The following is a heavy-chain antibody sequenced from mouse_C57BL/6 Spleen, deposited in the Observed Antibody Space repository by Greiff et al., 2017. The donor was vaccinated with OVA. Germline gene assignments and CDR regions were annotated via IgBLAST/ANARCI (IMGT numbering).Heavy chain of an antibody. V-gene: IGHV1-69*01. CDR3: ARTHGNYEGYAMDY. Sequence: QVQLQQPGAELVMPGASVKLSCKASGYTFTSYWMHWVKQRPGQGLEWIGELDPSDSYTNYNQKFKGKSTLTVDKSSSTAYMPLSSLTSVDSVVYYCARTHGNYEGYAMDYWGQGTSVTVSS. D-gene: IGHD2-1*01. J-gene: IGHJ4*01. CDR2: LDPSDSYT. CDR1: GYTFTSYW.